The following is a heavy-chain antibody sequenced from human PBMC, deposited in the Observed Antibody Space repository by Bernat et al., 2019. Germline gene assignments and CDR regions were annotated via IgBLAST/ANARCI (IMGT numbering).Heavy chain of an antibody. J-gene: IGHJ4*02. CDR1: GGSFSGYY. CDR3: ARGSMAVIGADFDY. Sequence: QVQLQQWGAGLLKPSETLSLTCAVYGGSFSGYYWSWIRQPPGKGLEWIGEINHSGSTNYNPSLKSRVTISVDTSKNQFSLKLSSVTAADTAVYYCARGSMAVIGADFDYWGQGTLVTVSS. D-gene: IGHD7-27*01. CDR2: INHSGST. V-gene: IGHV4-34*01.